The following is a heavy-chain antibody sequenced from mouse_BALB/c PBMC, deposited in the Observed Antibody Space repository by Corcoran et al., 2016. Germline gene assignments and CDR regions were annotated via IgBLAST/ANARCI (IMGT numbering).Heavy chain of an antibody. J-gene: IGHJ1*01. CDR3: ARKEGGKWYLDV. CDR1: GSPFTNYA. CDR2: INPNYGVT. D-gene: IGHD1-1*02. Sequence: EVQLQPSGPELVKPGASVKISCQPSGSPFTNYAMHWVKQGPGKSLEWIGGINPNYGVTSYNQKFKGKATLSVDKSSSTAYMELHSLSSEDSAGYYCARKEGGKWYLDVWGAGTTVTVSS. V-gene: IGHV1-18*01.